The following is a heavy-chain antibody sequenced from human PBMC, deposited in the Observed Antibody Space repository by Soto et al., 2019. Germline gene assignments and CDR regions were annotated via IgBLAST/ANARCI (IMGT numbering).Heavy chain of an antibody. Sequence: GASVKVSCKASGYTFTIYGISCVLQSPLQWLDGMGWISAYNGNTNYAQKLQGRVTMTTDTSTSTAYMELRSLRSDDTAVYYCARERFWSGYPDYWGQGTLVTVSS. CDR3: ARERFWSGYPDY. CDR2: ISAYNGNT. D-gene: IGHD3-3*01. CDR1: GYTFTIYG. V-gene: IGHV1-18*04. J-gene: IGHJ4*02.